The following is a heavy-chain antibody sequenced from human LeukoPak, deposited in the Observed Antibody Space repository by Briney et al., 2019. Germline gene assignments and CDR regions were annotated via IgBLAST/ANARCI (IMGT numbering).Heavy chain of an antibody. CDR2: IYYSGST. CDR3: ARGGTAMVRNWYFDL. V-gene: IGHV4-59*01. D-gene: IGHD5-18*01. J-gene: IGHJ2*01. Sequence: SETLSLTCTVSGGSISSYYWSWIRQPPGKGLEWIGYIYYSGSTNYNPSLKSRVTIPVDTSKNQFSLKLSSVTAADTAVYYCARGGTAMVRNWYFDLWGRGTLVTVSS. CDR1: GGSISSYY.